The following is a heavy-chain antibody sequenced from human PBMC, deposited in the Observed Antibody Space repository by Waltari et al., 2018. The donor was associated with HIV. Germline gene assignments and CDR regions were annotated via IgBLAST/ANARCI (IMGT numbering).Heavy chain of an antibody. J-gene: IGHJ4*02. CDR3: VAAGDY. Sequence: EVQLVESGGNLVQPGGSLKLSCEASGFSFSRYSMNWVRQAPGKGTEWISYIHISVRRLYYADSVKGRFTISRDNAKNSLYLQMNSLGDEDTAVYYCVAAGDYWGQGTLVTVSS. CDR1: GFSFSRYS. V-gene: IGHV3-48*02. CDR2: IHISVRRL.